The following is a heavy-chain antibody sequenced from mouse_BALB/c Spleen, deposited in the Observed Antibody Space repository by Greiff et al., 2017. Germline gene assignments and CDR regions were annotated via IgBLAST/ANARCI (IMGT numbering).Heavy chain of an antibody. CDR2: INPGNGST. Sequence: EVQLQQSGPELVKPGASVRIPCKASGYTFTDYNMHWVKQRPGQGLEWIGGINPGNGSTKYNKKFKGKATMTADKSSSTAYMELRSLTSEDTAVYYCARSGDHGDWDLDDWGEGTAVTVSS. D-gene: IGHD4-1*01. CDR3: ARSGDHGDWDLDD. J-gene: IGHJ4*01. V-gene: IGHV1-18*01. CDR1: GYTFTDYN.